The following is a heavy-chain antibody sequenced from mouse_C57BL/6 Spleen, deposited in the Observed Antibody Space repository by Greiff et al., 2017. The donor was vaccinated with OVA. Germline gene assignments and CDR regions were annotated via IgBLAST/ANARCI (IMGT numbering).Heavy chain of an antibody. J-gene: IGHJ4*01. CDR1: GYTFTSYG. Sequence: VQLQQSGAELARPGASVKLSCKASGYTFTSYGISWVKQRTGQGLEWIGEIYPRSGNTYYNEKFKGKATLTADKYSCTAYMELRSLTSEDSAVYFCARSVDGYAERYLDYWGKGTSVTVSS. D-gene: IGHD2-3*01. V-gene: IGHV1-81*01. CDR3: ARSVDGYAERYLDY. CDR2: IYPRSGNT.